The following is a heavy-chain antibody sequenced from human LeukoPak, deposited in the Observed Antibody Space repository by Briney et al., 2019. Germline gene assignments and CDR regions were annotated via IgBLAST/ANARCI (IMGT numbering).Heavy chain of an antibody. CDR1: GFTFSNYG. CDR3: AKGLHPSGWLPFDY. Sequence: GGSLRLSCAASGFTFSNYGMTWVRQAPGKGLEWVSGISGSGYPTYYADSVKGRFTISRDNSRNMVDLEMSSLRAEDTAVYYCAKGLHPSGWLPFDYWGQGILVTVSS. D-gene: IGHD6-19*01. J-gene: IGHJ4*02. CDR2: ISGSGYPT. V-gene: IGHV3-23*01.